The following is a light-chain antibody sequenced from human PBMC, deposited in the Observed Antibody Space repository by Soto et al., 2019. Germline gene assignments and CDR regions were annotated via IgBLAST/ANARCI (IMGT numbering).Light chain of an antibody. CDR3: QQSFSAPRT. V-gene: IGKV1-39*01. Sequence: DIQVTQSPSSLSASVGDSVTLSCQTSQRVDSYIHWYQHQSGKPPKLLIYAASTLQDGVPSRFSGGGSGTAFSLIITGLQPGDSATYYCQQSFSAPRTFGQGSKLEIQ. CDR2: AAS. J-gene: IGKJ2*01. CDR1: QRVDSY.